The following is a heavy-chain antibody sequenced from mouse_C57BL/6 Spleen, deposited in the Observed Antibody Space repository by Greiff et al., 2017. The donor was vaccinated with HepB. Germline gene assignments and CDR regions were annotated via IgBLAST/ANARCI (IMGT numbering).Heavy chain of an antibody. CDR1: GFTFSDYG. Sequence: EVHLVESGGGLVKPGGSLKLSCAASGFTFSDYGMHWVRQAPEKGLEWVAYISSGSSTIYYADTVKGRFTISRDNAKNTLFLQMTSLRSEDTAMYYCARWGPIYYYGSSYFDYWGQGTTLTVSS. J-gene: IGHJ2*01. V-gene: IGHV5-17*01. D-gene: IGHD1-1*01. CDR3: ARWGPIYYYGSSYFDY. CDR2: ISSGSSTI.